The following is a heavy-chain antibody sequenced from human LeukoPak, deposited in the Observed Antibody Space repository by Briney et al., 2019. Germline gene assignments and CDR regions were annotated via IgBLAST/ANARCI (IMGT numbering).Heavy chain of an antibody. CDR2: VSSGSNYI. CDR1: GFSFSSYS. V-gene: IGHV3-21*01. D-gene: IGHD3-10*01. CDR3: ARVGWPGSSYYRPFDY. Sequence: GGSLRLSCAASGFSFSSYSINWIRQTPGKGLEWVSSVSSGSNYIYYADSVKGRFIISRDNAENSLHLQMNSLRAEDTAVYYWARVGWPGSSYYRPFDYWGQGTLVTVSS. J-gene: IGHJ4*02.